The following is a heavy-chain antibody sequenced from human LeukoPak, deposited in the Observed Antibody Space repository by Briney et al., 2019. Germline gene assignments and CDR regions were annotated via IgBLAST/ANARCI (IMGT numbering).Heavy chain of an antibody. J-gene: IGHJ5*02. V-gene: IGHV1-8*02. D-gene: IGHD6-19*01. Sequence: GASVKVSCKSSGYTFTGYYLHWVRQPPAQGLEWMGWINPNSGGTGYTQKFQGRVTMTRNTSISTRYMELSSLRAEDTAVYYCARGRGSGHKENWFDPWGQGTLVTVSS. CDR1: GYTFTGYY. CDR3: ARGRGSGHKENWFDP. CDR2: INPNSGGT.